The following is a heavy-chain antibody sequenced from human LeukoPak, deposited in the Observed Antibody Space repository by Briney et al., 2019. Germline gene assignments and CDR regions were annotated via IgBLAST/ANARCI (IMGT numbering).Heavy chain of an antibody. V-gene: IGHV5-51*01. J-gene: IGHJ3*02. Sequence: GESLKIPCKGSGYSLTSYWIGWVRQMPGKGLEWMGIIYPGDSDTRYSPSFQGQVTISADKSISTAYLQWSSLKASDTAMYYCATSNSSGGSPDAFDIWGQGTMVTVSS. D-gene: IGHD6-19*01. CDR2: IYPGDSDT. CDR3: ATSNSSGGSPDAFDI. CDR1: GYSLTSYW.